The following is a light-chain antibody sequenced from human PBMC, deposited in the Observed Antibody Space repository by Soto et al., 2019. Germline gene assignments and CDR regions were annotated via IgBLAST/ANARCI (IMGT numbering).Light chain of an antibody. Sequence: ETVMTQSTATLSVSLGERATVSCRASQSVRNRVAWYQQRPGQAPRLLIYGVSTRAAGIPARFSGSGSGTEFTLTISSLQSEDSAVYYCQQYNDWWTFGQGTKVEVK. CDR3: QQYNDWWT. J-gene: IGKJ1*01. V-gene: IGKV3-15*01. CDR2: GVS. CDR1: QSVRNR.